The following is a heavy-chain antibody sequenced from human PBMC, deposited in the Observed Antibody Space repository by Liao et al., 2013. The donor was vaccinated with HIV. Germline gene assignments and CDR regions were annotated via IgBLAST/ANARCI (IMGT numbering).Heavy chain of an antibody. V-gene: IGHV4-30-2*01. D-gene: IGHD3-10*01. Sequence: QLQLQESGSGLVKPSQTLSLTCAVSGGSVSSGGYSWSWVRQPPGKGLEWVGYMYHSGTAYYNPSLKSRVTISVDTSKNQFSLRLTSVTAADTAVYYCARGGISADFWGQGTLVTVSS. CDR3: ARGGISADF. CDR1: GGSVSSGGYS. J-gene: IGHJ4*02. CDR2: MYHSGTA.